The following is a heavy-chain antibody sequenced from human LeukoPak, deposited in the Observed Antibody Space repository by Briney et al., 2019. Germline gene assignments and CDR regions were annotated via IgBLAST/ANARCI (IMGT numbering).Heavy chain of an antibody. V-gene: IGHV3-53*01. Sequence: GGSLRLSCAASGFTVSSNYMSWVRQAPGKGLEWVSLIYSGGDTYCTDSVKGRFTISRDNSKNTLFLQMNNLRAEDTAVYYCARVGHTSLGFDYWGQGTLVTVSS. CDR3: ARVGHTSLGFDY. CDR1: GFTVSSNY. CDR2: IYSGGDT. D-gene: IGHD3-16*01. J-gene: IGHJ4*02.